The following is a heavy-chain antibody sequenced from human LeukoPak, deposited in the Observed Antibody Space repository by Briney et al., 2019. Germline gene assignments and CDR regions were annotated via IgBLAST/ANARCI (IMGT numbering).Heavy chain of an antibody. V-gene: IGHV1-46*01. Sequence: GASVKVSCKASGYTFTSYYMHWVRQAPGQGLEWMGLINPSGGSTSYAQKFQGRVTMTRDTSVRTAYLELSSLTSDDTAVYYCARGTIRLEITLTWGIIDYWGQGTLVTVSS. CDR1: GYTFTSYY. CDR3: ARGTIRLEITLTWGIIDY. D-gene: IGHD1-1*01. CDR2: INPSGGST. J-gene: IGHJ4*02.